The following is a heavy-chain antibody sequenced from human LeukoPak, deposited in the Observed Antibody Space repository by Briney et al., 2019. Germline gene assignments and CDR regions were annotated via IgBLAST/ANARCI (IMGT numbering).Heavy chain of an antibody. V-gene: IGHV1-18*01. CDR2: ISAYNGNT. Sequence: ASVKVSCKASGYTFTSYGISWVRQAPGQGLEWMGWISAYNGNTNYAQKLQGRVTMTTDTSTSTAYMELRSLRSDDTAVYYCAPFPLYDILTGVESWGQGTLVTVSS. J-gene: IGHJ4*02. CDR1: GYTFTSYG. D-gene: IGHD3-9*01. CDR3: APFPLYDILTGVES.